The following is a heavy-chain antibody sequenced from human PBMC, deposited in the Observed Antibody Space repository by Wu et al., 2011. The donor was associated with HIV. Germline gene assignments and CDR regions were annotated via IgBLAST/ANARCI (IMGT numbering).Heavy chain of an antibody. D-gene: IGHD3-10*01. CDR3: ALRTRAGSGSDY. Sequence: CKASGAPSTAMQSAGCDRPLDKGLMDGRIIPIFGTANYAQKFQGRVTITADKSTSTAYMELSSLRSEDTAVYYCALRTRAGSGSDYWGQGTLVTVSS. V-gene: IGHV1-69*06. CDR2: IPIFGTA. CDR1: GAPSTAM. J-gene: IGHJ4*02.